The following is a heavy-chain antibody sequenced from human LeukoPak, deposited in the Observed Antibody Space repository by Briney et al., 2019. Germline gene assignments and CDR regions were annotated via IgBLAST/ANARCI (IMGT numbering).Heavy chain of an antibody. Sequence: PSEALSLTCTASGGSISSYYWSWIRQPPGKGLEWIGYIYYSGSTNYNPSLKSRVTISVDTSKDQFSLKLSSVTAADTAVYYCARASRLAYCGGDCYSYYLDYWGQGTLVTVSS. D-gene: IGHD2-21*02. CDR3: ARASRLAYCGGDCYSYYLDY. CDR2: IYYSGST. V-gene: IGHV4-59*01. J-gene: IGHJ4*02. CDR1: GGSISSYY.